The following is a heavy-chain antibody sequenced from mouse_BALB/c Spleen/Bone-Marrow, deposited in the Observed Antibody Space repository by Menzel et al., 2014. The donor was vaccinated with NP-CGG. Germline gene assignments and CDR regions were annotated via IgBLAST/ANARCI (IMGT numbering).Heavy chain of an antibody. CDR3: ARDRTGSGFDY. CDR2: IWAGGSK. J-gene: IGHJ2*01. CDR1: GFSLTSYG. V-gene: IGHV2-9*02. Sequence: QVQLQQPGPGLVAPSQSLSITCTVSGFSLTSYGVHWVRQPPGKGLEWLGVIWAGGSKNYNSALMSRLSISKDNSKSQVFLKMNSLQTDDTAMYYCARDRTGSGFDYWGQGTTLTVSS. D-gene: IGHD4-1*01.